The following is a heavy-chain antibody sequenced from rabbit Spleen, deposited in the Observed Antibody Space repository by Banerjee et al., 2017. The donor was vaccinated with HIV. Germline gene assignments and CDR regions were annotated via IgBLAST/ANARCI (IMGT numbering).Heavy chain of an antibody. CDR1: GFSYSSGDY. CDR2: IDTGSSGFT. J-gene: IGHJ6*01. D-gene: IGHD1-1*01. Sequence: QSLEESGGDLVKPGASLTLTCTASGFSYSSGDYMCWVRQAPGKGLEWIACIDTGSSGFTYFATWAKGRFTCSKTSSTTVTLQMTRLTAADTATYFCARDTSSSFSSYGMDLWGPGTLVTVS. CDR3: ARDTSSSFSSYGMDL. V-gene: IGHV1S40*01.